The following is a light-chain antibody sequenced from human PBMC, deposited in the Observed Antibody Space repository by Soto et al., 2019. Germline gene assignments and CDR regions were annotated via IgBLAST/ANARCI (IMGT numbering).Light chain of an antibody. Sequence: DIVMTQSPDSLAVSLGERATIKCKCSQSVLDSSDNKNYLAWYQQKPGQPPRLLIYGASTRATGIPARFSGSGSGTEFTLTIGSLQSEDFAVYYCQQRSDWPLTFGGGTKVDIK. CDR3: QQRSDWPLT. CDR1: QSVLDSSDNKNY. J-gene: IGKJ4*01. V-gene: IGKV4-1*01. CDR2: GAS.